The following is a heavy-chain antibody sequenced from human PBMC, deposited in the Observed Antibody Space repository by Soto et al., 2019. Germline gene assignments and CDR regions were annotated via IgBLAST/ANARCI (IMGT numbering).Heavy chain of an antibody. V-gene: IGHV4-34*01. Sequence: QVQLQQWGAGLLKPSETLSLTCAVYGGSFSGYYWSWIRQPPGKGLEWIGEINHSGSTNYNPSLKSRVTISVDTSKNQFSLKLSSVTAADTAVYYCARGGSVYILHYYYYMEVWGKGTTVTVSS. CDR1: GGSFSGYY. J-gene: IGHJ6*03. D-gene: IGHD3-10*01. CDR3: ARGGSVYILHYYYYMEV. CDR2: INHSGST.